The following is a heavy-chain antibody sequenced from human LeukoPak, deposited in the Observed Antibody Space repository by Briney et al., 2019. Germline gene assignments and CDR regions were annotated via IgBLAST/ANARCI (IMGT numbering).Heavy chain of an antibody. CDR3: ARGQRWIPPYYFDY. V-gene: IGHV1-69*04. Sequence: GASVKVSCKASGGTFSSYAISWVRQAPGQWLEWMGRIIPILGIANYAQKFQGRVTITADTSTSTAYMELRSLRSDDTAVYYCARGQRWIPPYYFDYWGQGTLVTVSS. J-gene: IGHJ4*02. D-gene: IGHD5-24*01. CDR1: GGTFSSYA. CDR2: IIPILGIA.